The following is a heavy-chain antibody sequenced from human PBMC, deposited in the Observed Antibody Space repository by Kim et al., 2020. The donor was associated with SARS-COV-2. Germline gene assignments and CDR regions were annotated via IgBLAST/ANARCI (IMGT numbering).Heavy chain of an antibody. CDR2: DGGPT. CDR3: TTARGGHY. Sequence: DGGPTDYAAPVKGRFTISRDDSKNTLYLQMNSRKTEDTAIYYCTTARGGHYWGQGTLVIVSS. D-gene: IGHD3-16*01. V-gene: IGHV3-15*01. J-gene: IGHJ4*02.